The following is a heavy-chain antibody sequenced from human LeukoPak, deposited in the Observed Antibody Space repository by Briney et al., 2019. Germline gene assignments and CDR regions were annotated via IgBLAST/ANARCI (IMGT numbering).Heavy chain of an antibody. J-gene: IGHJ1*01. CDR2: MNPNSGNT. Sequence: ASVKVSCKASGYTFTSYDINWVRHATGQGLEWMGWMNPNSGNTGYAQKFQGRVTMTRNTSISTAYMELSSLRSEDTAVYYCARGFAPTDYDEYFQHWGQGTLVTVSS. V-gene: IGHV1-8*01. CDR3: ARGFAPTDYDEYFQH. CDR1: GYTFTSYD. D-gene: IGHD4-17*01.